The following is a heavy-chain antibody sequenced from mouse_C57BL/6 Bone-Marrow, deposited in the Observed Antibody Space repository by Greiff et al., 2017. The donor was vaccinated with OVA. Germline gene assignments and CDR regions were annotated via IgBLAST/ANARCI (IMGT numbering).Heavy chain of an antibody. J-gene: IGHJ2*01. CDR3: AREGYCGSRLDY. Sequence: VQLQQSGPELVKPGASVKMSCKASGYTFTDYNMHWVKQSHGKSLEWIGYINPNNGGTSYNEKVKGQATLTVNKASSTAYMELRSLTSEDSAVYYCAREGYCGSRLDYWGQGTPLTVSA. CDR2: INPNNGGT. V-gene: IGHV1-22*01. CDR1: GYTFTDYN. D-gene: IGHD1-1*01.